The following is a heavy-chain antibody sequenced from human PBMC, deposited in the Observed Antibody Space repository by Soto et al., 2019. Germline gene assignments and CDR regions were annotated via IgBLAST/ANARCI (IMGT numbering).Heavy chain of an antibody. CDR1: GFTFDDFA. J-gene: IGHJ4*01. V-gene: IGHV3-49*04. CDR3: TGAESPDTEYFSLY. D-gene: IGHD2-2*01. Sequence: GVSLRLSCTGSGFTFDDFAINCVRQAPGKGLGWVGLIRNQTYHETTEYAASVKGRFTISRDASNGFAYLQMNSLKTEDSAVYYCTGAESPDTEYFSLYWGDGTLVTVSS. CDR2: IRNQTYHETT.